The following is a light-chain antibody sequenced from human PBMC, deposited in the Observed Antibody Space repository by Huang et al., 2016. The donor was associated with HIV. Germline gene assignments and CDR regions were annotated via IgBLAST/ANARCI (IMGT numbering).Light chain of an antibody. Sequence: DIQLTQSPSSLSASVGDGITITCRASENIVYSLSWFRQRPGRAPEALFYAASRLHAGVPSKFRATGSGTNFTLSIDGLGPEDFATYYCQQSRSLPRTYGGGTKVDI. CDR2: AAS. CDR1: ENIVYS. CDR3: QQSRSLPRT. V-gene: IGKV1-39*01. J-gene: IGKJ4*01.